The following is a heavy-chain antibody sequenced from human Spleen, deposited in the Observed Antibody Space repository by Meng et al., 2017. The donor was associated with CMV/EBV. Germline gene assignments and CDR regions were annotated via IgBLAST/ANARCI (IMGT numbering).Heavy chain of an antibody. D-gene: IGHD3-3*01. J-gene: IGHJ1*01. CDR1: GGSISSSNW. CDR3: ARETIFGVVTFEYFQH. Sequence: SETLSLTCAVSGGSISSSNWWSWVRQPPGKGLEWIEEIYHSGSTNYNPSLQSRVTISVDKSKNQFSLKLSSVTAADTAVYYCARETIFGVVTFEYFQHWGQGTLVTVSS. CDR2: IYHSGST. V-gene: IGHV4-4*02.